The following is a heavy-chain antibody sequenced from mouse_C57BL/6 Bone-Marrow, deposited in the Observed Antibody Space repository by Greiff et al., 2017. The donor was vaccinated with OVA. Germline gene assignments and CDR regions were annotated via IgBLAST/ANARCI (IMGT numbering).Heavy chain of an antibody. V-gene: IGHV1-64*01. Sequence: QVQLKQPGAELVKPGASVKLSCKASGYTFTSYWMHWVKQRPGQGLEWIGMIHPNSGSTNYNEKFKSKATLTVDKSSSTAYMQLSSLTSEDSAVYYCARCQIQLRLHYYYAMDYWGQGTSVTVSS. CDR1: GYTFTSYW. CDR2: IHPNSGST. D-gene: IGHD3-2*02. CDR3: ARCQIQLRLHYYYAMDY. J-gene: IGHJ4*01.